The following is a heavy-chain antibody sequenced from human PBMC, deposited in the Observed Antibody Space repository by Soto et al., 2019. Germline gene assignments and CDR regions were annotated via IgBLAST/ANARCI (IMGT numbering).Heavy chain of an antibody. V-gene: IGHV4-39*07. CDR1: GDSISSRSYD. Sequence: SETLSLTCTVTGDSISSRSYDWGWIRQPPGKGLXWIXXIXXSXXXXXNXXLKSRVTISVDTSKNQFSLNLTSVTAAETAVYYCARVISSRDEYFDYWGQGTVVTVSS. CDR3: ARVISSRDEYFDY. CDR2: IXXSXXX. D-gene: IGHD2-2*01. J-gene: IGHJ4*02.